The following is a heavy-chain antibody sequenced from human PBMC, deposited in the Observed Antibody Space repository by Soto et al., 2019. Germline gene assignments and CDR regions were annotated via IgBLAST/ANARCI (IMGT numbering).Heavy chain of an antibody. J-gene: IGHJ6*02. D-gene: IGHD6-13*01. CDR3: ARRGYSSSWYYYYYYGMDV. CDR2: MNPNSGNT. V-gene: IGHV1-8*01. Sequence: QVQLVQSGAEVKKPGASVKVSCKASGYTFTSYDINWVRQATGQGLEWMGWMNPNSGNTGYAHKFQGRVTMTRNTSISTAYMELSSLRSEDTAAYYCARRGYSSSWYYYYYYGMDVWGQGTTVTVSS. CDR1: GYTFTSYD.